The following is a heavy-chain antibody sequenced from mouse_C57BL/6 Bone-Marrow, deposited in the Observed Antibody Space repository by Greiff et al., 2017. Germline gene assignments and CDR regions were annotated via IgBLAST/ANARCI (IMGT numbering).Heavy chain of an antibody. Sequence: VQLMQSGPELVKPGASVKISCKASGYTFTDYYMNWVQPSHGKSLEWIGDINPNNGGTSSNQQFKGKVTLTVATSSRPAYMQLLSLTSADSAVFYCARNYYGSSDDWGKGTTLTVAS. CDR1: GYTFTDYY. CDR3: ARNYYGSSDD. V-gene: IGHV1-26*01. J-gene: IGHJ2*01. CDR2: INPNNGGT. D-gene: IGHD1-1*01.